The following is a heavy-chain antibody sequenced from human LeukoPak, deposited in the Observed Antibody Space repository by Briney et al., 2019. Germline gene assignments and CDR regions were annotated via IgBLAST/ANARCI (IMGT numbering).Heavy chain of an antibody. J-gene: IGHJ6*02. Sequence: GRSLRLSCAASGFTFDDYAMHWVRQAPGKGLEWVSGISWNSGSIGYADSVKGRFTISRDNAKNTLYLQMNSLRAEDTAVYYCARVAGVSGTPRGYYYYGMDVWGQGTTVTVSS. V-gene: IGHV3-9*01. CDR3: ARVAGVSGTPRGYYYYGMDV. D-gene: IGHD1-1*01. CDR2: ISWNSGSI. CDR1: GFTFDDYA.